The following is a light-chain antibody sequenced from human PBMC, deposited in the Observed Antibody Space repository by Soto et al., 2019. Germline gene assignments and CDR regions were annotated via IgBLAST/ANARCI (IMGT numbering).Light chain of an antibody. CDR1: QVINKW. CDR3: QQYKSASPYT. Sequence: DIQMTQSPSTLSASVGDRVTITCRASQVINKWLAWYQQKPGKAPKVLIFDASTLESGVPSRFSGSGYETEFTLTISSLQPDDFASYFCQQYKSASPYTFGQGTKLEI. J-gene: IGKJ2*01. CDR2: DAS. V-gene: IGKV1-5*01.